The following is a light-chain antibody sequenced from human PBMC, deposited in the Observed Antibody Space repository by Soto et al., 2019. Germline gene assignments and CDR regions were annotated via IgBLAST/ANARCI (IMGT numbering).Light chain of an antibody. CDR2: GAS. V-gene: IGKV3-20*01. CDR3: QQYGSSLHT. Sequence: EIVLTQSPGTLSLSPGERATLSCRASQSVSSSYLAWYQQKPGQAPRLLIYGASSRATGIPDRFSGSGSGTDFTLTISRLAPEDFAVYYCQQYGSSLHTFGQGTKLEIK. J-gene: IGKJ2*01. CDR1: QSVSSSY.